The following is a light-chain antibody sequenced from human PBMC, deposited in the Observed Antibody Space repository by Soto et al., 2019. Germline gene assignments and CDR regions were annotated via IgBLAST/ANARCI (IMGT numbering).Light chain of an antibody. Sequence: EIVMTQSPATLSVSPGERATRSCRASQSVSSNLAWYQQKPGQAPRLLIYGASTRATGIPARFSGSGSGTEFTLTISSLQSEDFAVYYCQQYKKWPRTFGQGTKVDIK. CDR3: QQYKKWPRT. J-gene: IGKJ1*01. CDR2: GAS. V-gene: IGKV3-15*01. CDR1: QSVSSN.